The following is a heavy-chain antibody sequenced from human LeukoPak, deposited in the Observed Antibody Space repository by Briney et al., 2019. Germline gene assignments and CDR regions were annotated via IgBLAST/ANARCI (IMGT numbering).Heavy chain of an antibody. V-gene: IGHV4-38-2*01. Sequence: SETLSLTCAVSGYSISSGYYWGWIRQPPGKGLEWIGSIYHSGSTYYNLSLKSRVTISVDTSTNGFSLKLRSVTAADTAVYFCARFGYYYDSSGYYEKYYFDYWGQGTLVTVSS. D-gene: IGHD3-22*01. CDR3: ARFGYYYDSSGYYEKYYFDY. CDR2: IYHSGST. J-gene: IGHJ4*02. CDR1: GYSISSGYY.